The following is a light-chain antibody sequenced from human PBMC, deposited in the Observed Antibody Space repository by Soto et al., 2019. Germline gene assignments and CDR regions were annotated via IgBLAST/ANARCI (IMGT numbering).Light chain of an antibody. CDR2: DAS. Sequence: DIQMTQSPSTLSASVGDRVTITCRASQSISTWLAWYQQKPGKAPKLLIYDASSLESGVPSSFSGSGSGTEFTLTISSLQPEDLASYYCQQYNSYSTFGQGTKVEIK. V-gene: IGKV1-5*01. J-gene: IGKJ1*01. CDR3: QQYNSYST. CDR1: QSISTW.